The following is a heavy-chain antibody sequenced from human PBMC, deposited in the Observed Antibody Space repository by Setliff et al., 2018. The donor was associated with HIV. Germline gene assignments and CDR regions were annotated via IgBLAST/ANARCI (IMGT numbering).Heavy chain of an antibody. J-gene: IGHJ3*01. D-gene: IGHD6-6*01. CDR1: GYSFTSYW. CDR3: ARPVHHAFDL. Sequence: GESLTISCKGSGYSFTSYWIGWVRQMPGKGLEWMGIIYPGDSDIRCSPSFQGQVTISADKSISTAYLQWSSLKASDTAMYYCARPVHHAFDLWGQGTMVTVSS. V-gene: IGHV5-51*01. CDR2: IYPGDSDI.